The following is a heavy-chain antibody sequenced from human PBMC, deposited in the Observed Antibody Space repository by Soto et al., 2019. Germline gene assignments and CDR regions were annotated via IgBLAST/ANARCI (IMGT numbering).Heavy chain of an antibody. CDR1: GFTFSSYN. CDR2: ISLSSSTI. J-gene: IGHJ6*03. V-gene: IGHV3-48*01. CDR3: ARDSRNYYYSMDV. Sequence: EVQLVESGGGLVQPGGSLRLSCAASGFTFSSYNMNWVRQAPGKGLEWISDISLSSSTIFYADSVKGRFTISRDNAKISLYLPMSILRAEDTAVYYCARDSRNYYYSMDVWGTGPPVTVSS.